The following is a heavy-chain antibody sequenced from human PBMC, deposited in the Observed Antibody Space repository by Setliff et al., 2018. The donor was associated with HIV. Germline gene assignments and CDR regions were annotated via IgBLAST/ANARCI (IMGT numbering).Heavy chain of an antibody. CDR3: ASAPGHSYGPLFDY. J-gene: IGHJ4*02. CDR1: GGSISSSSYY. Sequence: NPSETLSLTCTVSGGSISSSSYYWGWIRQPPGKGLEWIGSIYYSGSTYYNPSLKSRVTISVDTSKDQFSLKLSSVTAADTAVYYCASAPGHSYGPLFDYWGQGTLVTVSS. CDR2: IYYSGST. V-gene: IGHV4-39*01. D-gene: IGHD5-18*01.